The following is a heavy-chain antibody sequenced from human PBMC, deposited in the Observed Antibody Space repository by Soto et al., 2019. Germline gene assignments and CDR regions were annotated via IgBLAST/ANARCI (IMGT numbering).Heavy chain of an antibody. V-gene: IGHV3-23*01. CDR1: GFTFGSYA. CDR2: ISGSGVSS. Sequence: PGGSLRLSCAASGFTFGSYAMSWVRQAPGKGLEWVSGISGSGVSSYYADSVKGRFTISRDNSKNTLYLQMNSLRAEDTAVYYCAKTAVADDFDYWGQGTLVTVSS. CDR3: AKTAVADDFDY. J-gene: IGHJ4*02. D-gene: IGHD6-19*01.